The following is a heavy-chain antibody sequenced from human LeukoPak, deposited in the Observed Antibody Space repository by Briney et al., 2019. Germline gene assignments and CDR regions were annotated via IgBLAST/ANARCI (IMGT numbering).Heavy chain of an antibody. D-gene: IGHD6-19*01. CDR2: ISWNSGSI. J-gene: IGHJ4*02. CDR1: GFTFDDYA. V-gene: IGHV3-9*01. Sequence: GGSLRLSCAASGFTFDDYAMHWVRQAPGKGLEWVSGISWNSGSIGYADSVKGRFTISRDNAKNPLYLQMNSLRAEDTALYYCASSYSSGWYASLDYWGQGTLVTVSS. CDR3: ASSYSSGWYASLDY.